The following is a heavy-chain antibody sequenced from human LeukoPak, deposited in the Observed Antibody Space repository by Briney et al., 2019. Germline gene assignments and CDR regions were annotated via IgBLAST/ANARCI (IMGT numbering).Heavy chain of an antibody. D-gene: IGHD3-10*01. CDR1: GFTFSSYS. CDR3: ARDSSGTDI. Sequence: GGSLRLSCAASGFTFSSYSMNWVRQAPGKRLEWVSFISSSSSYIYYADSVKGRFTISRDNAKNSLHLQMNSLRAEDTAVYYCARDSSGTDIWGQGTVVTVSS. CDR2: ISSSSSYI. V-gene: IGHV3-21*01. J-gene: IGHJ3*02.